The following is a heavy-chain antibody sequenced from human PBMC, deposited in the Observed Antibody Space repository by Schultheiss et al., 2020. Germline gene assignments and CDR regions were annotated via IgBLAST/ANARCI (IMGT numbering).Heavy chain of an antibody. CDR2: IYPGDSQT. V-gene: IGHV5-51*01. D-gene: IGHD3-22*01. J-gene: IGHJ4*02. Sequence: GESLKISCKGSGYSFTSYWIGWVRQMPGKGLEWMGIIYPGDSQTRDSPSFQGQVIMSADKSISTVYLQWTSLKASDSAMYYCARVYDSSGYYNYFDYWGQGTLVTVSS. CDR3: ARVYDSSGYYNYFDY. CDR1: GYSFTSYW.